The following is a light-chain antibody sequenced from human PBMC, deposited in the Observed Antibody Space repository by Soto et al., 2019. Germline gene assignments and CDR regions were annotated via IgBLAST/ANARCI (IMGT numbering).Light chain of an antibody. CDR1: SSNIGAGFD. J-gene: IGLJ2*01. CDR3: QSYDTSLRGAL. Sequence: QPVLTQPPSVSGAPGQRVTISCTGTSSNIGAGFDVHWYQQLPGTAPKLLISGNINRPSGVPDRISGSRSGTSASQAITGLQAEDEGDFYCQSYDTSLRGALFGGGTKLTVL. V-gene: IGLV1-40*01. CDR2: GNI.